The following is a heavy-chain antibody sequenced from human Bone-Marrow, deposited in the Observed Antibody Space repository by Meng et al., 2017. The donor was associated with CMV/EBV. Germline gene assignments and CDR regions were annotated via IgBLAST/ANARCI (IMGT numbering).Heavy chain of an antibody. D-gene: IGHD3-3*01. CDR3: ARYPYDFWSGGWFDP. CDR1: GFTFSSYS. Sequence: GGSLRLSCAASGFTFSSYSIIWVRQAPGKGLEWVSSNSSSSSYIYYADSVKGRFTISRDNAKNSRYLQMNSLRAEDTAVYYCARYPYDFWSGGWFDPWGQGTLVTVSS. CDR2: NSSSSSYI. V-gene: IGHV3-21*01. J-gene: IGHJ5*02.